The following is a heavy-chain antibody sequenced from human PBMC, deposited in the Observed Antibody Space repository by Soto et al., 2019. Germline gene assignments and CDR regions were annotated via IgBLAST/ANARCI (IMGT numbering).Heavy chain of an antibody. CDR1: GFTFDDYA. CDR3: AKDIMIAAAGTLDY. CDR2: ISWNSGSI. V-gene: IGHV3-9*01. Sequence: PGGSLRLSCAASGFTFDDYAMHWVRQAPGKGLEWVSGISWNSGSIGYADSVKGRLTISRDNAKNSLYLQMNSLRAEDTALYYCAKDIMIAAAGTLDYWGQGTLVTVYS. D-gene: IGHD6-13*01. J-gene: IGHJ4*02.